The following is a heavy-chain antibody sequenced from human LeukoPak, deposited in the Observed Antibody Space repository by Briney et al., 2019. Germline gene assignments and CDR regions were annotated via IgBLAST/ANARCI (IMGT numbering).Heavy chain of an antibody. CDR2: IYYSGST. J-gene: IGHJ4*02. V-gene: IGHV4-59*01. Sequence: SETLSLTCTVSGGSISSYYWSWIRQPPGKGLEWIGYIYYSGSTNYNPSLKSRVTISVDTSRNQFSLKLSSVTAADTAVYYCARGPAPYYFDYWGQGTLVTVSS. CDR1: GGSISSYY. CDR3: ARGPAPYYFDY.